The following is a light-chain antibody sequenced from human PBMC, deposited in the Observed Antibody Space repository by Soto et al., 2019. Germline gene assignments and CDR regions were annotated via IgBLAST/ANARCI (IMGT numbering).Light chain of an antibody. J-gene: IGLJ2*01. CDR3: CSYAGTTTWV. Sequence: QSALTQPASVSGSPGQSITISCTGTSSDVGSHNFVSRYQQRPGKAPKLMIFEVTKWPSGVSSRFSASKSGNTASLTISGVQAEDEADYYCCSYAGTTTWVFGGGTKLTVL. CDR1: SSDVGSHNF. CDR2: EVT. V-gene: IGLV2-23*02.